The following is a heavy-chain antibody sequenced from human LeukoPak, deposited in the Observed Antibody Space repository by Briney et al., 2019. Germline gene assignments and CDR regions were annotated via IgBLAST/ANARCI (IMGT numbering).Heavy chain of an antibody. J-gene: IGHJ4*02. D-gene: IGHD5-12*01. CDR2: INPNSGGT. CDR3: ARAATRSGTRRYFDY. CDR1: GYTFTGYY. Sequence: ASVKVSCKASGYTFTGYYMHWVRQSPGQGLEWMGWINPNSGGTNYAQKFQGRATMTSDTSISTAYMELSRLRSDDTAVYYCARAATRSGTRRYFDYWGQGTLVTVSS. V-gene: IGHV1-2*02.